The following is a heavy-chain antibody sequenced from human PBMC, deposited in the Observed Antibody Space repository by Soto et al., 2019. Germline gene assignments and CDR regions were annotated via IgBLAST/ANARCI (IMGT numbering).Heavy chain of an antibody. CDR3: ARDRGIAVADSYFDY. D-gene: IGHD6-19*01. CDR2: IYYSGST. V-gene: IGHV4-59*01. J-gene: IGHJ4*02. CDR1: GGSISSYY. Sequence: NPSETLSLTCTVSGGSISSYYWSWIRQPPGKGLEWIGYIYYSGSTNYNPSLKSRVTISVDTSKNQFSLKLSSVTAADTAVYYCARDRGIAVADSYFDYWGQGTLVTVSS.